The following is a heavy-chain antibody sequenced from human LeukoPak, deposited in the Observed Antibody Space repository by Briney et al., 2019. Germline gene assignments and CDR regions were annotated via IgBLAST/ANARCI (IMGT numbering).Heavy chain of an antibody. V-gene: IGHV4-59*01. Sequence: PSETLSLTCTVSGGSMTSYYWSWIRQPPGKGLEWIGFISHIGSTNYNSSLRSRVTFSVDTSKSQFSLNLRSVTAADTAVYYCARDSYYGMDVWAKGPRSSSL. CDR2: ISHIGST. J-gene: IGHJ6*02. CDR1: GGSMTSYY. CDR3: ARDSYYGMDV.